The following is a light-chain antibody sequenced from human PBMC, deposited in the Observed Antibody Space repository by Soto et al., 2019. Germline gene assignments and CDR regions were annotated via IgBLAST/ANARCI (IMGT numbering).Light chain of an antibody. CDR1: QSISRT. CDR3: QQYNDSPLT. J-gene: IGKJ4*01. Sequence: EILMTQSPATLSVSPGEGLTLSCRASQSISRTLAWYQQRPGQAPRLLIYGASSRATGVPARFSGSGSGTEFTLTISSLQSEDFAVYYCQQYNDSPLTFGGGTKVDIK. CDR2: GAS. V-gene: IGKV3-15*01.